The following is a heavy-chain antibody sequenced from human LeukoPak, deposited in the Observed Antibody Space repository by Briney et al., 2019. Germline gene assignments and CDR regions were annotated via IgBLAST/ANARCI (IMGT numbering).Heavy chain of an antibody. CDR3: TRDQTPYY. Sequence: GGSLRLSCTTSGFTFGDYALTWVRQAPGKGLEWVGFIRSKIYGGTPEYAASVKGRFTISRDDSKGVAYLQMNSLKTEDTAVYYCTRDQTPYYWGQGTLVTVSS. CDR1: GFTFGDYA. J-gene: IGHJ4*02. CDR2: IRSKIYGGTP. V-gene: IGHV3-49*04.